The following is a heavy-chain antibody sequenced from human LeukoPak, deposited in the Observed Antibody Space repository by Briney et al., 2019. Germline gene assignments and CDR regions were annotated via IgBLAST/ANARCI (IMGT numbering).Heavy chain of an antibody. Sequence: GGSLRLSCAASGFTFSVYYMSWIRQAPGKGLEWVSYISSSGSTIYYADSVKGRFTISRDNAKNSLYLQMNSLRAEDTAVYYCARIERRDSSGSFDYWGQGTLVTVSS. CDR1: GFTFSVYY. V-gene: IGHV3-11*01. D-gene: IGHD3-22*01. CDR2: ISSSGSTI. J-gene: IGHJ4*02. CDR3: ARIERRDSSGSFDY.